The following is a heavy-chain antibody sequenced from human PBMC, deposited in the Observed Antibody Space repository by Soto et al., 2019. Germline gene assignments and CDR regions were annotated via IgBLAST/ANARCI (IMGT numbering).Heavy chain of an antibody. CDR1: GYTFTGYY. D-gene: IGHD2-2*01. CDR3: ATFIVVVPAGLG. Sequence: ASVKVSCKASGYTFTGYYMHWVRQAPGQVLEWMGWINPNSGGTNYAQKFQGRVTMTRDTSISTAYMELSRLRSDDTAVYYCATFIVVVPAGLGWGQGTLVTVS. CDR2: INPNSGGT. J-gene: IGHJ4*02. V-gene: IGHV1-2*02.